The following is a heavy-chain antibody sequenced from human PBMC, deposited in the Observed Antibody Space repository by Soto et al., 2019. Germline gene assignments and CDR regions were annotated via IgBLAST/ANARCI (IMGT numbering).Heavy chain of an antibody. CDR2: IIPMFGTA. CDR1: GGTFSTYA. J-gene: IGHJ4*02. Sequence: QVQLVQSGAEVKKPESSVKVSCKAPGGTFSTYAISWVRQAPGQGLEWMGGIIPMFGTANYAQRFQDRVTITADESTNTVYMELSSLRSEDTAVYFCASGIQLWLRRINNGYSGWGQGTLVTDSS. V-gene: IGHV1-69*12. D-gene: IGHD5-18*01. CDR3: ASGIQLWLRRINNGYSG.